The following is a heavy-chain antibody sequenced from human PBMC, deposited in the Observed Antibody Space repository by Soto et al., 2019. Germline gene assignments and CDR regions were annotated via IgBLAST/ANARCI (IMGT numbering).Heavy chain of an antibody. Sequence: PSETLSLTCTVSGGSISSGDYYWSWIRQPPGKGLEWIGYIYYSGSTYYNPSLKSRVTISVDTSKNQFSLKLSSVTAADTAVYYCARAVADEFGADPPPAGDYWGQGTLVTVSS. CDR2: IYYSGST. CDR1: GGSISSGDYY. V-gene: IGHV4-30-4*01. J-gene: IGHJ4*02. D-gene: IGHD3-3*01. CDR3: ARAVADEFGADPPPAGDY.